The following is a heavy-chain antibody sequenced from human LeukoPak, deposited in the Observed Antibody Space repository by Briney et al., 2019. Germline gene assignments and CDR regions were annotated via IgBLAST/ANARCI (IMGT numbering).Heavy chain of an antibody. V-gene: IGHV4-61*01. CDR3: ARGLSSGWYLGGGFDY. J-gene: IGHJ4*02. Sequence: SETLSFTCTVSGGSVSSGSYYWSWIRQPPGKGLEWIGYIYYSGSTNYNPSLKSRVTISVDTSKNQFSLKLSSVTAADTAVYYCARGLSSGWYLGGGFDYWGQGTLVTVSS. CDR2: IYYSGST. D-gene: IGHD6-19*01. CDR1: GGSVSSGSYY.